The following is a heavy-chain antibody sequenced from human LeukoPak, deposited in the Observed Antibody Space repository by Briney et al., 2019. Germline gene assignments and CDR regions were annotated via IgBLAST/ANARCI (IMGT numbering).Heavy chain of an antibody. CDR1: GFTFSSYA. V-gene: IGHV3-23*01. CDR2: ISGSGGST. D-gene: IGHD3-9*01. Sequence: PGGSLRLSCAASGFTFSSYAMSWVRQAPGKGLEWVSAISGSGGSTYYADSVKGRLTISRDNSKNTLYLQMNSLRAEDTAVYYCAKDRYFDWLLPMGGFDHWGQGTLVTVSS. J-gene: IGHJ4*02. CDR3: AKDRYFDWLLPMGGFDH.